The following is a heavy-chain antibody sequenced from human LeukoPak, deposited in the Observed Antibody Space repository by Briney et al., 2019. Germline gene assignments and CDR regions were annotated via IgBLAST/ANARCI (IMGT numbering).Heavy chain of an antibody. CDR1: GGTYSSYA. D-gene: IGHD2/OR15-2a*01. CDR2: MIPIFGTA. Sequence: SVKVSCKASGGTYSSYAISWVRQAPGQGLEWMGGMIPIFGTANYAQKFQGRVTITTDESTSTAYMELSSLRSEDTAVYYCAREIGVYFDYWGQGTLVTVSS. J-gene: IGHJ4*02. CDR3: AREIGVYFDY. V-gene: IGHV1-69*05.